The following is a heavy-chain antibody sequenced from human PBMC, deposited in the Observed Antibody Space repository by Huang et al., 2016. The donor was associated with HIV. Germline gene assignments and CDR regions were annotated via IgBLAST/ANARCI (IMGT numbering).Heavy chain of an antibody. CDR3: ATSTPDVGAGVLRSAFDI. D-gene: IGHD2-15*01. CDR1: GYTVSELS. J-gene: IGHJ3*02. CDR2: FDPEEGET. V-gene: IGHV1-24*01. Sequence: QVQLVESGAELKKPGASVRVTCKVSGYTVSELSLHWVRQAPEKGLEWMGGFDPEEGETIYAQRLQGRVTMTEDTSTDTAYIELSSLRPEDTAVYYGATSTPDVGAGVLRSAFDIWGQGTMVTVSS.